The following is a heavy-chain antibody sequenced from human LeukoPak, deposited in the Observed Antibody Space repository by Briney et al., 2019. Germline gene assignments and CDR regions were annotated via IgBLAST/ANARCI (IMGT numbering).Heavy chain of an antibody. CDR3: ARVVYNDAFDI. V-gene: IGHV3-30-3*01. Sequence: GRSLRLSCVASGRTFSSYAMHWVRQAPGKGLEGVAVISNGGTNSYYADSVKGRFTISRDNSKNTLYLQMNSLRAEDTAVYYCARVVYNDAFDIWGQGTTVTVSS. CDR2: ISNGGTNS. D-gene: IGHD1-1*01. J-gene: IGHJ3*02. CDR1: GRTFSSYA.